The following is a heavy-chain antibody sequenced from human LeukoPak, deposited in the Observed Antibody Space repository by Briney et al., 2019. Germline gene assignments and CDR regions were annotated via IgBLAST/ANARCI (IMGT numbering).Heavy chain of an antibody. D-gene: IGHD1-26*01. J-gene: IGHJ4*02. Sequence: GGSLRLSCAASGFTFSSYSMNWVRQAPGKVLEWVSAITGGGDSIYYADSVKGRFTISRDNSKNTLYLQMNTLRAEDRAVYYCAKENPVGGTNYFDYWGQGTLVTVAS. CDR3: AKENPVGGTNYFDY. CDR2: ITGGGDSI. V-gene: IGHV3-23*01. CDR1: GFTFSSYS.